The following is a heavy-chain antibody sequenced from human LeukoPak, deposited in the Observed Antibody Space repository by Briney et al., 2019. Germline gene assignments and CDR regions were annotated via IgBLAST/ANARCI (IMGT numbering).Heavy chain of an antibody. V-gene: IGHV3-7*03. J-gene: IGHJ4*02. CDR3: ARDFPALVATPVDY. CDR1: GFTFNRYW. CDR2: IKQDGSEK. D-gene: IGHD4-23*01. Sequence: PGGSLRLSCAASGFTFNRYWMSWVRQAPGKGLEWVANIKQDGSEKYYVDSVKGRFTISRDNAKNSLYLQMNSLRAEDTAVYYCARDFPALVATPVDYWGQGTLVTVSS.